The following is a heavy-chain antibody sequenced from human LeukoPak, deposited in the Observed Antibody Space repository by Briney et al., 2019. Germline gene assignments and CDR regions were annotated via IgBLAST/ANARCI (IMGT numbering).Heavy chain of an antibody. J-gene: IGHJ4*02. CDR3: YNPSASTDY. D-gene: IGHD1-14*01. CDR2: INPSGGST. V-gene: IGHV1-46*01. Sequence: GASVKVSCKASGYTFTTYYIHCVRQAPGQGLEWMGIINPSGGSTSYAQKLQGRVTMTTDTSTSTAYMELRSLRSDDTAVYYCYNPSASTDYWGQGTLVTVSS. CDR1: GYTFTTYY.